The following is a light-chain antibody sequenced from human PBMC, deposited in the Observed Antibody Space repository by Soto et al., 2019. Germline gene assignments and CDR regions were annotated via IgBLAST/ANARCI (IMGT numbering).Light chain of an antibody. CDR2: GAS. CDR3: QQYGSSIT. V-gene: IGKV3-20*01. CDR1: QSVSSSY. Sequence: SPGTLSLSPGERATLSCRASQSVSSSYLAWYQQKPGQAPRLLIHGASSRPTGIPDRFSGSGSGTDFTLTISRLEPEDFAVYYCQQYGSSITFGQGTRLEIK. J-gene: IGKJ5*01.